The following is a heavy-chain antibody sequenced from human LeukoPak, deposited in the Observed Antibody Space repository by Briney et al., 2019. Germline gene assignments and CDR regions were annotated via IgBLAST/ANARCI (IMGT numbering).Heavy chain of an antibody. CDR1: GFTFDDFA. Sequence: PGGSLRLSCVASGFTFDDFAMHWVRQVPGKGLEWVSGIAWNGGRAAFADSVKGRFNISRDNDKNSLYLQMNSLRAEDTAFYYCAKDRGTVLRGGSWGMHVWGQGTTVTVSS. D-gene: IGHD3-16*01. CDR2: IAWNGGRA. J-gene: IGHJ6*02. CDR3: AKDRGTVLRGGSWGMHV. V-gene: IGHV3-9*01.